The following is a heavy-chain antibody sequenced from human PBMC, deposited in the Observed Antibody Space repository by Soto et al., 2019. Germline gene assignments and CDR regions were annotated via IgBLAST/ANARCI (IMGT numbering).Heavy chain of an antibody. D-gene: IGHD5-18*01. CDR2: IYHSGST. Sequence: PSETLSLTCAVSGGSISSCGYSWSWIRQPPGKGLEWIGYIYHSGSTYYNPSLKSRVTISVDRSKNQFSLKLSSVTAADTAVYYCARVLRGYRNAIALNWFDPWGQGTLVTVSS. V-gene: IGHV4-30-2*01. CDR1: GGSISSCGYS. CDR3: ARVLRGYRNAIALNWFDP. J-gene: IGHJ5*02.